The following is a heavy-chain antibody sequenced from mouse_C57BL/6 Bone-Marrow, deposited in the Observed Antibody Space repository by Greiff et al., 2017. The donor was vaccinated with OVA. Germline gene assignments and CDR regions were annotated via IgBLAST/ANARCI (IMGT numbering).Heavy chain of an antibody. J-gene: IGHJ4*01. CDR2: INPYNGGT. Sequence: EVQLQQSGPVLVKPGASVKMSCKASGYTFTDYYMNWVKQSHGKSLEWIGVINPYNGGTSYNQKFKGKATLTVDKSSSTAYMELNSLTAEDAAVYYCAVYEGLDAMDYWGQGTSVTVSS. V-gene: IGHV1-19*01. CDR1: GYTFTDYY. D-gene: IGHD2-10*02. CDR3: AVYEGLDAMDY.